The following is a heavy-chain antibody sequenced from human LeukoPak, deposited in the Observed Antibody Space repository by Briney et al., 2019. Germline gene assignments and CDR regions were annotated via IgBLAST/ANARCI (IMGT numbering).Heavy chain of an antibody. J-gene: IGHJ5*02. CDR1: GASISSGNYY. CDR3: ARGRYYYDTSGYVVWLDP. Sequence: TLSLTCTVSGASISSGNYYWTWVRQPAGKGLEWIGRIYPSGSANYNPSLKSRVAMSVDTSNNQFSLKLSSVTAADTAVYYCARGRYYYDTSGYVVWLDPWGQGTLVTVSS. CDR2: IYPSGSA. V-gene: IGHV4-61*02. D-gene: IGHD3-22*01.